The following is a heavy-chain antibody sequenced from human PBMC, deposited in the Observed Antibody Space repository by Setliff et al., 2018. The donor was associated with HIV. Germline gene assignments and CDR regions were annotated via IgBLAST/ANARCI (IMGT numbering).Heavy chain of an antibody. CDR3: ARGRISGNEAY. Sequence: ASVKVSCKASGGTFSSYAISWVRQAPGQGLEWMGGIIPIIGITNQAQKFQGRVTITADESTSTVFMELSSLTSEDTAVYYCARGRISGNEAYWGQGTLGTVAS. D-gene: IGHD1-20*01. CDR2: IIPIIGIT. J-gene: IGHJ4*02. CDR1: GGTFSSYA. V-gene: IGHV1-69*10.